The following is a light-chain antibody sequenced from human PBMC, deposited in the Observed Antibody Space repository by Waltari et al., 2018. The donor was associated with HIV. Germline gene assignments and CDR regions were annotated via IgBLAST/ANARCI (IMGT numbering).Light chain of an antibody. V-gene: IGLV2-14*01. Sequence: QSALTQPASVSGFPGQSITISCTGASSDIGNYKYVSWYQHHPGIAPKLILYEDNNRPSGVSNRFSGSKSGKTASLTISGLQAEDESDYYCSSYTDSSVIFGGGTKVTVL. CDR3: SSYTDSSVI. CDR1: SSDIGNYKY. CDR2: EDN. J-gene: IGLJ2*01.